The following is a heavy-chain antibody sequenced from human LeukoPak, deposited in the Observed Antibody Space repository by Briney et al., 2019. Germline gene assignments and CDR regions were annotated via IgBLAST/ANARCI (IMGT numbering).Heavy chain of an antibody. V-gene: IGHV3-66*02. J-gene: IGHJ4*02. CDR2: IYSGGNT. CDR1: GFTFDDYG. Sequence: GGSLRLSCAASGFTFDDYGMNWVRQAPGKGLEWVSVIYSGGNTYYADSVKGRFTISRDNSKNTLYLQMNSLRAEDTAIYYCARSWDARLNFDYWGQGTLVTVSS. CDR3: ARSWDARLNFDY. D-gene: IGHD1-26*01.